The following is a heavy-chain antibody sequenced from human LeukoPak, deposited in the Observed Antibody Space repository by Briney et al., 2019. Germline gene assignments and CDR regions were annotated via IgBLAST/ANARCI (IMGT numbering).Heavy chain of an antibody. D-gene: IGHD2-21*01. J-gene: IGHJ5*02. CDR2: IYWDDDK. V-gene: IGHV2-5*02. Sequence: SAPALVKPTQTLTLTCTFSGFSLNTRGVGVGWIRQAPGEALEWLALIYWDDDKRYRSSLKSRLTITKDTSKNQVVLTISNMDPVDTATYYCAPCSAVIRTNWFDPWGQGTLVTVSS. CDR1: GFSLNTRGVG. CDR3: APCSAVIRTNWFDP.